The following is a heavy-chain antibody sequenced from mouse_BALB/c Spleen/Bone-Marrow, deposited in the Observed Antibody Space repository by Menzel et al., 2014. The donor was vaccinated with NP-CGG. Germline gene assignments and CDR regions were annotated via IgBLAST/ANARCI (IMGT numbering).Heavy chain of an antibody. CDR1: GYTFTSYY. Sequence: VQLQQSGPELVKPGPSVRISCKASGYTFTSYYIHWVKQRPGQGLEWIGWIYPGNVNTNYNEKFKGKATLTADQSSSTAYMQLSSLISEDSAVYFCARGGYDGAWFAYWGQGTLVTVSA. V-gene: IGHV1S56*01. D-gene: IGHD2-14*01. CDR2: IYPGNVNT. CDR3: ARGGYDGAWFAY. J-gene: IGHJ3*01.